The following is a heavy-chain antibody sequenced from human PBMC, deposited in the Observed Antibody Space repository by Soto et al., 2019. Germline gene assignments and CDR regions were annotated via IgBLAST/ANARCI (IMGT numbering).Heavy chain of an antibody. CDR3: ARVADGMDV. J-gene: IGHJ6*02. D-gene: IGHD6-19*01. V-gene: IGHV4-4*02. CDR1: GGSISSNW. Sequence: QVQMQESGPGLVKPSGTLSLTCVVSGGSISSNWWSWVRQPPGKGLEWIGEISHVGSTNYNPSLKSRVTISVDKSKNQFSLNLNSVTAADTAVYYCARVADGMDVWGRATTVTVSS. CDR2: ISHVGST.